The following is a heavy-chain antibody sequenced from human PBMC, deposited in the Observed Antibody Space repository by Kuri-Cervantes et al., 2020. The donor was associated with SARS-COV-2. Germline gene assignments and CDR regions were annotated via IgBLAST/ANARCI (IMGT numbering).Heavy chain of an antibody. CDR2: IYYSGST. J-gene: IGHJ4*02. CDR1: GGSISSNSYY. Sequence: SETLSLTCTVSGGSISSNSYYWGWIRQPPGKGLEWIGSIYYSGSTYYNPSLKSRVTISVDTSKNQFSLTLSSVTAAGTAVYYCARYYNEGYFDYWGQGTLVTVSS. CDR3: ARYYNEGYFDY. V-gene: IGHV4-39*01. D-gene: IGHD3-10*01.